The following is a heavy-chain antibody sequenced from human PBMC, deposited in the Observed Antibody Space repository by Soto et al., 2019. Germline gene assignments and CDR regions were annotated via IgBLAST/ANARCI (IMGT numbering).Heavy chain of an antibody. CDR3: ARGPRIAARPNYYYYGMDV. J-gene: IGHJ6*02. D-gene: IGHD6-6*01. CDR1: GGSVSSGSYY. Sequence: QVQLQESGPGLVKPSETLSLTCTVSGGSVSSGSYYWSWIRQPPGKGLEWIGYIYYSGSTNYNPSLKSRVTISVDTSKNQFSLKLSSVTAADTAVYYCARGPRIAARPNYYYYGMDVWGQGTTVTVSS. V-gene: IGHV4-61*01. CDR2: IYYSGST.